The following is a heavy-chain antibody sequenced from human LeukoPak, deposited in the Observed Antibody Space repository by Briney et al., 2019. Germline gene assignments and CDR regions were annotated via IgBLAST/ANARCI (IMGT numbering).Heavy chain of an antibody. CDR2: IIPIFGTA. CDR3: ARNQAYYYDSSGYDAFDI. D-gene: IGHD3-22*01. J-gene: IGHJ3*02. CDR1: GYTFTSYY. V-gene: IGHV1-69*06. Sequence: ASVKVSCKASGYTFTSYYMHWVRQAPGQGLEWMGGIIPIFGTANYAQKFQGRVTITADKSTSTAYMELSSPRSEDTAVYYCARNQAYYYDSSGYDAFDIWGQGTMVTVSS.